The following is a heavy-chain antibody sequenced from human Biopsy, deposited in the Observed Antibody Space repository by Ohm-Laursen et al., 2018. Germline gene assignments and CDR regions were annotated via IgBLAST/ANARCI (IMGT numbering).Heavy chain of an antibody. V-gene: IGHV1-24*01. CDR2: FAPENGKT. Sequence: GASVKVSCKVSGYTLNELSMHWVRQVPGKGLEWMGGFAPENGKTVYAQNFQARVSLTEDTSTDTAYMELSSLRSEDTAVYYCAADINVWNVNYWGQGTQVTVSS. CDR3: AADINVWNVNY. D-gene: IGHD1-1*01. J-gene: IGHJ4*02. CDR1: GYTLNELS.